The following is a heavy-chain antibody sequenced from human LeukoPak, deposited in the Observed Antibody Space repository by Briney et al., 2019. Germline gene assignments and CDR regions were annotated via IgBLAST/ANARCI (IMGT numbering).Heavy chain of an antibody. D-gene: IGHD6-13*01. J-gene: IGHJ4*02. V-gene: IGHV4-4*07. Sequence: SETLSLTCTVSGGSISSYYWGWIRQPAGKGLEWIGRIYTSGRTNYNPSLKSRLTMSVDTSKNQFSLKLSFVTAADTAVYYCARVGGIVAAGLFDYWDQGTLVTVSS. CDR3: ARVGGIVAAGLFDY. CDR1: GGSISSYY. CDR2: IYTSGRT.